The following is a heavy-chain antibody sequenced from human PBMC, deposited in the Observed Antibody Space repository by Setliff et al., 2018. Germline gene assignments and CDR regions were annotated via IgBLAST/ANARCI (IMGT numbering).Heavy chain of an antibody. Sequence: GGSLRLSCAASGFIFRSYEMNWVRQAPGKGLEWVSYISSSGSTIYYADSVKGRFTISRDNAKNSLYLQMNSLRAEDTAVYYCARGHTIGALLRHFDCWGQGTLVTVSS. D-gene: IGHD1-1*01. CDR1: GFIFRSYE. V-gene: IGHV3-48*03. CDR3: ARGHTIGALLRHFDC. CDR2: ISSSGSTI. J-gene: IGHJ4*02.